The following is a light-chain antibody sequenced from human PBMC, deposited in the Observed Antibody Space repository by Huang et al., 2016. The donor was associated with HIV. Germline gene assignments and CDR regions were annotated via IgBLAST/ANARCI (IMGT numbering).Light chain of an antibody. CDR2: DES. CDR3: QHYDNLRT. V-gene: IGKV1-33*01. J-gene: IGKJ1*01. Sequence: DIQMTQSPSSLSASVGDRVTITCQASQDISNYLNWYQQKPGKAPKLLIYDESNLETGVSSRFSGSGSGTDFTFTISSLQPEDIATYYCQHYDNLRTFGQGTKVEIK. CDR1: QDISNY.